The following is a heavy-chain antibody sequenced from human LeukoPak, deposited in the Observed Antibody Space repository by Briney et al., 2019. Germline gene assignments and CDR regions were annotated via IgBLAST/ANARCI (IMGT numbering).Heavy chain of an antibody. Sequence: ASVKVSCKASGYTFTSYYMHWVRQAPGQGLEWMGIINPSGGSTSYAQKFQGRVTMTRDTSTSTVYMELSSLRSEDTAVYYCAILAVAVPFDYWGQETLVTVSS. CDR2: INPSGGST. CDR1: GYTFTSYY. V-gene: IGHV1-46*01. CDR3: AILAVAVPFDY. D-gene: IGHD6-19*01. J-gene: IGHJ4*02.